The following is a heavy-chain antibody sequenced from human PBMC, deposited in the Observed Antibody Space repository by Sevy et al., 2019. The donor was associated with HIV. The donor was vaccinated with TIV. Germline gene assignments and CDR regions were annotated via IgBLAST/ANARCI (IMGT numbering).Heavy chain of an antibody. CDR1: GFTFSSYN. D-gene: IGHD3-10*01. V-gene: IGHV3-33*08. J-gene: IGHJ4*02. CDR2: ISHDGRNHK. Sequence: GGSLRLPCAASGFTFSSYNINWVRQAPGKGLEWVAVISHDGRNHKYNADFVKGRFTISRDNSKNMVYLQMNSLRVEDTAIYYCARDRGEILRSAFKSWGQGTLVTVSS. CDR3: ARDRGEILRSAFKS.